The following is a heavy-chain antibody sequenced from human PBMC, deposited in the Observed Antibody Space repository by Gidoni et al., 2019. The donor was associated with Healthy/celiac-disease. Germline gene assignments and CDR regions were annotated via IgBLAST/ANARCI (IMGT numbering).Heavy chain of an antibody. CDR3: ARGEMAGSGWYNYYYYGMDV. Sequence: QVQLVQPGAEVKKPGASVKVSCKASGYTFTGHYMHWVRQAPRQGLEWMGCINPNSGGTNYEQKFQGWVTMTRDTSISTAYMELSRLRSDDTAVYYCARGEMAGSGWYNYYYYGMDVWGQGTTVTVSS. V-gene: IGHV1-2*04. CDR2: INPNSGGT. D-gene: IGHD6-19*01. CDR1: GYTFTGHY. J-gene: IGHJ6*02.